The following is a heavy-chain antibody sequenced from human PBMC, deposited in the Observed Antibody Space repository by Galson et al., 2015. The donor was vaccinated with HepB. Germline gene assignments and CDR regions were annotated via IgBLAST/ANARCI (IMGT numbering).Heavy chain of an antibody. V-gene: IGHV3-11*06. D-gene: IGHD3-22*01. CDR3: ARVTSGTMIVLDY. CDR1: GFTFSDYY. J-gene: IGHJ4*02. Sequence: SLRLSCAASGFTFSDYYMSWIRQAPGKGLEWVSYISSSSSYTNYADSVKGRFTISRDNAKNSLYLQMNSLRAEDTAVYYCARVTSGTMIVLDYWGQGTLVTVSS. CDR2: ISSSSSYT.